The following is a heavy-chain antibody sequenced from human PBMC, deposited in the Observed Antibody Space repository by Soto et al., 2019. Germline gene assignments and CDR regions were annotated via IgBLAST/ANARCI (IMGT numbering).Heavy chain of an antibody. CDR2: MNPNSGNT. V-gene: IGHV1-8*01. CDR3: ARGGDYYDSSGYYYVDYYGMDV. D-gene: IGHD3-22*01. CDR1: GYTFTRYD. Sequence: ASVKVSCKASGYTFTRYDINWVRQATGQGLEWMGWMNPNSGNTGYAQKFQGRVTMTRNTSISTAYMELSSLRSEDTAVYYCARGGDYYDSSGYYYVDYYGMDVWGQGPTVTVSS. J-gene: IGHJ6*02.